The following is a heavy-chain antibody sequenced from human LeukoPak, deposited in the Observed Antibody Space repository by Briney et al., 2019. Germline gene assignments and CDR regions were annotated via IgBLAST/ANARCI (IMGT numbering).Heavy chain of an antibody. V-gene: IGHV1-69*05. CDR3: ARDLIFGWASAFDI. Sequence: SVKVSCKASGGTFSSYAISWVRQAPGQGLEWMGGIIPIFGTANYAQKLQGRVTMTTDTSTSTAYMELRSLRSDDTAVYYCARDLIFGWASAFDIWGQGTMLTVSS. CDR2: IIPIFGTA. D-gene: IGHD3-10*01. CDR1: GGTFSSYA. J-gene: IGHJ3*02.